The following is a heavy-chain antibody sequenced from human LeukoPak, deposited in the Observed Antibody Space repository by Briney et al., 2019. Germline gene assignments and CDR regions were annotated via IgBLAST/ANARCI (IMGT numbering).Heavy chain of an antibody. D-gene: IGHD6-13*01. V-gene: IGHV3-48*03. CDR3: AREPTYTNTWYTTCDY. Sequence: GGSLRLSCAASGFTFSNYEMNWVRQAPGKGLEWVSFISRSGATIYYTDSVKGRFTISRDNAKNSLYLQMNSLRAEDTAVYYCAREPTYTNTWYTTCDYWGQGTLVTVSS. J-gene: IGHJ4*02. CDR2: ISRSGATI. CDR1: GFTFSNYE.